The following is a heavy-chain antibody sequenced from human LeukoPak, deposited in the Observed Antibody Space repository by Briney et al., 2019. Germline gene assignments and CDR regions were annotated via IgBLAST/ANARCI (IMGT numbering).Heavy chain of an antibody. CDR1: GGTFSSYA. J-gene: IGHJ4*02. V-gene: IGHV1-8*03. CDR2: MNPNSGNT. D-gene: IGHD6-13*01. Sequence: ASVKVSCKASGGTFSSYAISWVRQAPGQGLEWMGWMNPNSGNTGYAQKFQGRVTITRNTSISTAYMELSSLRSEDTAVYYCARRAPLIAAAGSSFDYWGQGTLVTVSS. CDR3: ARRAPLIAAAGSSFDY.